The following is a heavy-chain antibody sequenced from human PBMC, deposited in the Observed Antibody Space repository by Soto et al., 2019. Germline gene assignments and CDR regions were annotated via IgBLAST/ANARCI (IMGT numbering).Heavy chain of an antibody. V-gene: IGHV3-23*01. CDR1: GFTFSSYA. CDR3: AIDSGAIVVAAVDAQGSPSGMDV. D-gene: IGHD2-15*01. Sequence: GGSLRLSCAASGFTFSSYAMSWVRQAPGKGLEWVSAISGSGGSTYYADSVKGRFTISRDNSKNTLYLQMNSLRAEDTAVYYCAIDSGAIVVAAVDAQGSPSGMDVCGQGTIVTGS. J-gene: IGHJ6*02. CDR2: ISGSGGST.